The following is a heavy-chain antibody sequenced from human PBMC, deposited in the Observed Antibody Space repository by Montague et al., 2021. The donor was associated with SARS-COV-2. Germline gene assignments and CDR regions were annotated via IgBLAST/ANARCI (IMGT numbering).Heavy chain of an antibody. CDR2: IYHSGSS. J-gene: IGHJ4*02. CDR1: GGSISSGSYY. D-gene: IGHD2-21*01. V-gene: IGHV4-31*03. Sequence: LSLTCTVSGGSISSGSYYWSWIRQHPGKGLEWIGYIYHSGSSXYNPSLKSRVTISVDTSKNQFPLRLSSVTAADTAVYYCARARTSLIVVVNEFDYWGQGTLVTVSS. CDR3: ARARTSLIVVVNEFDY.